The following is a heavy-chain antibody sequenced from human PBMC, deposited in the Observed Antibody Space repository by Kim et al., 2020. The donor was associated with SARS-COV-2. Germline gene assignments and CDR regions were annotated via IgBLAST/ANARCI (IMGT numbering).Heavy chain of an antibody. J-gene: IGHJ5*02. CDR1: GYSFTSYW. V-gene: IGHV5-51*01. CDR3: ATLRGCWNDGHWFDP. D-gene: IGHD1-1*01. CDR2: IYPRDSDT. Sequence: GESLKISCKGSGYSFTSYWIGWVRQMPGKGLEWMGIIYPRDSDTRHSPSFQGQVTISADKSTSTVYLQWSSLQASDTAMYYCATLRGCWNDGHWFDPWGQGTLVTVSS.